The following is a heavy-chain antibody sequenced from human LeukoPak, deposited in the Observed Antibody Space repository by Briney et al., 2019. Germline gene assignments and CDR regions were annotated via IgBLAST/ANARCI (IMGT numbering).Heavy chain of an antibody. D-gene: IGHD3-22*01. Sequence: PSETLSLTCTVSGGSISSSSYYWGWIRQPPGKGLEWIGSIYYSGSTYYNPSLKSRVTISVDTSKNQFSLKLSSVTAADTAVYYCARVIGKSYYYDSSGYFNFDYWGQGTLVTVSS. V-gene: IGHV4-39*07. CDR1: GGSISSSSYY. CDR3: ARVIGKSYYYDSSGYFNFDY. J-gene: IGHJ4*02. CDR2: IYYSGST.